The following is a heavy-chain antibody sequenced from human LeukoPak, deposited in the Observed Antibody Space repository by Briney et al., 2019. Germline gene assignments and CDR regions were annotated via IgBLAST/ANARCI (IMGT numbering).Heavy chain of an antibody. Sequence: SETLSLTCTVSGGSLSSYYWNWIRQPAGKGLDWIGRIYTSLSTHYNPSLRGRVTISVDKSKTKFSLKLSSVTAADTAVYDCAREPFYYDSTLLDAFDIWGQGTMVTVSS. CDR3: AREPFYYDSTLLDAFDI. J-gene: IGHJ3*02. CDR2: IYTSLST. V-gene: IGHV4-4*07. CDR1: GGSLSSYY. D-gene: IGHD3-22*01.